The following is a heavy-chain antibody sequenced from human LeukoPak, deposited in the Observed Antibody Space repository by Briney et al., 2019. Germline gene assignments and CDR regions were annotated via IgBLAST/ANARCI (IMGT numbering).Heavy chain of an antibody. V-gene: IGHV3-23*01. Sequence: GGSLRLSCAASGFTFSSYAMSWVRQAPGKRLECVSAISGSGGSTYYADSVKGRFTISRDNSKNTLYLQMNSLRAEDTAVYYCAKGTAGGYSSSWYDYWGQGTLVTVSS. D-gene: IGHD6-13*01. CDR3: AKGTAGGYSSSWYDY. CDR1: GFTFSSYA. CDR2: ISGSGGST. J-gene: IGHJ4*02.